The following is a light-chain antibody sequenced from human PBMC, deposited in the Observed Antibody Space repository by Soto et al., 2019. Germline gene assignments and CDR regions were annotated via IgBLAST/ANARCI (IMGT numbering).Light chain of an antibody. CDR2: DAS. V-gene: IGKV3D-20*02. CDR3: HQRTNWPIT. CDR1: QSVSSSY. J-gene: IGKJ5*01. Sequence: EIVMTRSPGTLSLSPGEIATLSCRASQSVSSSYLAWYQQKPGQAPRLLIYDASNRATGIPARFSGSGSGTDFTLTISSLEPEDFAVYYCHQRTNWPITFGQGTRLEIK.